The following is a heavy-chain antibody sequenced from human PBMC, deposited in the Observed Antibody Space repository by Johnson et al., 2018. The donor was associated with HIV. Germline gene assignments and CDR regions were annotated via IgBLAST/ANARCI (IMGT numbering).Heavy chain of an antibody. CDR1: GFTFSDYY. D-gene: IGHD6-13*01. V-gene: IGHV3-11*01. CDR3: ARERLRAGAFDI. Sequence: QVLLVESGGGLVKPGGSLRLSCVASGFTFSDYYMSWIRQAPGKGLEWVSYISSSGSVIYSADSVKGRFTISRDNAKHSLYLQMNSLRAEDTAVYYCARERLRAGAFDIWGQGTMVTVSS. J-gene: IGHJ3*02. CDR2: ISSSGSVI.